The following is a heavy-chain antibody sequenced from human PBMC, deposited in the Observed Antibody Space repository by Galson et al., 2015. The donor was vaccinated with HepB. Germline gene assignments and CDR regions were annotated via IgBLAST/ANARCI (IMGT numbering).Heavy chain of an antibody. D-gene: IGHD2-21*01. CDR1: GFTFSYHA. CDR3: ARDRAIPPYHYYGMDL. V-gene: IGHV3-30-3*01. Sequence: SLRLSCAASGFTFSYHAMHWVRQAPGKGLEWVAIISYDGSNKFYADSVKGRFTISRDNSKNTLYLQMNSLRAEDTALYYCARDRAIPPYHYYGMDLWGQGTMVIVSS. J-gene: IGHJ6*02. CDR2: ISYDGSNK.